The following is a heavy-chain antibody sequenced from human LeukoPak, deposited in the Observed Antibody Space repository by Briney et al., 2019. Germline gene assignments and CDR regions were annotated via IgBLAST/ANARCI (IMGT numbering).Heavy chain of an antibody. CDR3: ARGIGSSNWPLAL. CDR1: GFTFSSYE. V-gene: IGHV3-48*03. D-gene: IGHD6-13*01. Sequence: GGSLRLSCAASGFTFSSYEMNWVRQAPGKGLEWLSYISSSGRTKYYPDSVKGRSTISRDNAKNSLYLQMNSLRAEDTAVYYCARGIGSSNWPLALWGRGTLVTVSS. CDR2: ISSSGRTK. J-gene: IGHJ4*02.